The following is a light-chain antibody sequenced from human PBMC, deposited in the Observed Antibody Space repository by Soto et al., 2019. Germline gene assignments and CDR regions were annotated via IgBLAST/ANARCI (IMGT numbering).Light chain of an antibody. Sequence: DIQMTQSPSTLSASVGDRVTITCRASQSFNNWLAWYQQQPGNAHKLLIYKASSLESGVPSRVSGSGSGTEFTRTISSLQPDDFATYYGQQYNGYLWTCGQGTKVEIK. V-gene: IGKV1-5*03. J-gene: IGKJ1*01. CDR2: KAS. CDR3: QQYNGYLWT. CDR1: QSFNNW.